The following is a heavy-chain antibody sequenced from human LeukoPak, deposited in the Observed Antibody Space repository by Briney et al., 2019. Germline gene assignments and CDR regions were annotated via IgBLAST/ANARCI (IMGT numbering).Heavy chain of an antibody. J-gene: IGHJ6*03. Sequence: PSETLSLTCTVSGGSISSYYWSWIRQPPGKGLEWIGYIYYSGSTNYNPSLKSRVIISVDMSKNQFSLKLSSVTAADTAVYFCARGPSITMIRGGQWYYYMDVWGKGTTVTISS. D-gene: IGHD3-10*01. CDR1: GGSISSYY. CDR3: ARGPSITMIRGGQWYYYMDV. CDR2: IYYSGST. V-gene: IGHV4-59*01.